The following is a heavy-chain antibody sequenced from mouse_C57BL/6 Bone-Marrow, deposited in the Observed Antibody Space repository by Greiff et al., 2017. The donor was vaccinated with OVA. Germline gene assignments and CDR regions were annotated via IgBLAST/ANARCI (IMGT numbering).Heavy chain of an antibody. V-gene: IGHV1-59*01. J-gene: IGHJ2*01. CDR2: IDPSDSYT. CDR1: GYTFTSYW. CDR3: ARSYDRGYFDY. D-gene: IGHD1-1*01. Sequence: VQLQQPGAELVRPGTSVKLSCKASGYTFTSYWMHWVKQRPGQGLEWIGVIDPSDSYTNYNQKFKGKATLTVDTSSSTAYMQLSSLTSEDSAVYYCARSYDRGYFDYWGQGTTLTVSS.